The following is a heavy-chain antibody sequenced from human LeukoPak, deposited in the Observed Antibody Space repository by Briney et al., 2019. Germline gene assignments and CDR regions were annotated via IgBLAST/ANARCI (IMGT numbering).Heavy chain of an antibody. CDR3: ARVAAGKGYPFDY. D-gene: IGHD6-13*01. CDR1: GYTFTSYY. CDR2: INPSGGNT. Sequence: ASVKVSCKASGYTFTSYYMHWVRQAPGQGLEWMGIINPSGGNTNYAQKFQGRVTMTRDTSTSTVYMELSSLRSEDTAVYYCARVAAGKGYPFDYWGQGTLVTVSS. J-gene: IGHJ4*02. V-gene: IGHV1-46*01.